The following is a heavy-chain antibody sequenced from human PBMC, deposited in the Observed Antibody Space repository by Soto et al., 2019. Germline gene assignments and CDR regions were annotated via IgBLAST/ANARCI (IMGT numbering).Heavy chain of an antibody. J-gene: IGHJ5*02. Sequence: QVQLVESGGGVVQPGRSLRLSCAASGFTFSSYGMHWVRQAPGKGLEWVAVIWYDGSNKYYADSVKGRFTISRDNSKNTLYLQMNSLRAEDTAVYYCARGSNYGDYHWFDPWGQGTQVTVSS. D-gene: IGHD4-17*01. V-gene: IGHV3-33*01. CDR1: GFTFSSYG. CDR2: IWYDGSNK. CDR3: ARGSNYGDYHWFDP.